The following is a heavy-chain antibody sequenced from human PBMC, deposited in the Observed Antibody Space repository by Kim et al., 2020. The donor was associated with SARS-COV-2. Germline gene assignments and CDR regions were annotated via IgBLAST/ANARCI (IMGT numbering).Heavy chain of an antibody. D-gene: IGHD3-10*01. CDR2: INHSGST. J-gene: IGHJ4*02. CDR1: GGSFSGYY. Sequence: SETLSLTCAVYGGSFSGYYWSWIRQPPGKGLEWIGEINHSGSTNYNPSLKSRVTISVDTSKNQFSLKLSSVTAADTAVYYCASLYGSEREYYFDYWGQGTLVTVSS. CDR3: ASLYGSEREYYFDY. V-gene: IGHV4-34*01.